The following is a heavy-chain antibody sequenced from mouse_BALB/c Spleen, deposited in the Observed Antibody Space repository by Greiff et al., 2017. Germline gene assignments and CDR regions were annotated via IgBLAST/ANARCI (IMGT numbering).Heavy chain of an antibody. D-gene: IGHD2-3*01. Sequence: EVQRVESGGGLVQPGGSLKLSCAASGFTFSSYGMSWVRQTPDKRLELVATINSNGGSTYYPDSVKGRFTISRDNAKNTLYLQMSSLKSEDTAMYYCARSDGYCLDYWGQGTTLTVSS. CDR1: GFTFSSYG. J-gene: IGHJ2*01. CDR3: ARSDGYCLDY. CDR2: INSNGGST. V-gene: IGHV5-6-3*01.